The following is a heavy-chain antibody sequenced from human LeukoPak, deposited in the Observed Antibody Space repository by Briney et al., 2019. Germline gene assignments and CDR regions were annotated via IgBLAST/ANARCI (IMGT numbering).Heavy chain of an antibody. CDR1: GGSFSDYY. CDR2: INHSGST. CDR3: ARGSYDFWSGYPIYIDY. V-gene: IGHV4-34*01. Sequence: PSETLSLTCAVYGGSFSDYYWRLIRQPPGKGLEWIGEINHSGSTNYNPSLKSRVTISVDTSKNQFSLKLSSVTAADTAVYYCARGSYDFWSGYPIYIDYWGRGTLVTVSS. J-gene: IGHJ4*02. D-gene: IGHD3-3*01.